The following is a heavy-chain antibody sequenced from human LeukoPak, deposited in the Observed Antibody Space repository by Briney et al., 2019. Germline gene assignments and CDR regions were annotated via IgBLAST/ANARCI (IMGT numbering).Heavy chain of an antibody. CDR2: IYYTGST. Sequence: SETLSLTCAVSGGSISNYYWSWIRQPPGRGLEWIGFIYYTGSTNYNPSLKSRVSISVDTSKNQFSLKLSSVTAADTAVYYCARDGSEVGYWGQGTLVTVSS. D-gene: IGHD5-12*01. CDR3: ARDGSEVGY. V-gene: IGHV4-59*12. J-gene: IGHJ4*02. CDR1: GGSISNYY.